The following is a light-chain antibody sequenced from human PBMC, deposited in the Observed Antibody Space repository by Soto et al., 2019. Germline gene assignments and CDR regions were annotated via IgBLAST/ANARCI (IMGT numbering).Light chain of an antibody. CDR1: QSVSKF. V-gene: IGKV3-11*01. CDR3: QQRSNWPPLFT. Sequence: EIVLTQSPATLSLSPGERATLSCRASQSVSKFLGWYQQKPGQAPRLLIYDASTRATGIPARFSGSGSGTDFNLTISSLEPEDFAIYYCQQRSNWPPLFTFGPGTIVDIK. CDR2: DAS. J-gene: IGKJ3*01.